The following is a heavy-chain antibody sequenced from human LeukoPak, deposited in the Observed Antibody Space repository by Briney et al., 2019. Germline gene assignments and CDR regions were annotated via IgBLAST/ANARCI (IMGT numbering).Heavy chain of an antibody. J-gene: IGHJ4*02. CDR1: GFTFSSYG. V-gene: IGHV3-30*18. CDR2: ISYDGSNK. D-gene: IGHD3-22*01. CDR3: AKSDNYYDSSGYYYFDY. Sequence: GGSLRLSCAASGFTFSSYGMHWVRQAPGKGLEWVAVISYDGSNKYYADSVKGRFTISRDNSQNTLYLQMNSLRAEDTAVYYCAKSDNYYDSSGYYYFDYWGQGTLVTVSS.